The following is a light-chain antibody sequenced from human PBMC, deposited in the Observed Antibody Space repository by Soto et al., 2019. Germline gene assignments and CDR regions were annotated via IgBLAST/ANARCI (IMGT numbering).Light chain of an antibody. CDR3: AGWDDSLNGV. J-gene: IGLJ2*01. CDR2: SDN. CDR1: NSNIGRHT. Sequence: QSVLTQPPSASGTPGQRVTISCSGSNSNIGRHTVNWYQQFPGRAPKLLIHSDNQRPSGVPDRFSGSKSGTSASLAISGLQSEDEADYYCAGWDDSLNGVFGGGTKLTVL. V-gene: IGLV1-44*01.